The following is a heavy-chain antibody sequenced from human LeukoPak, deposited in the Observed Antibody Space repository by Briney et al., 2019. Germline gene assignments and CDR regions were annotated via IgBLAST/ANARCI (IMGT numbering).Heavy chain of an antibody. CDR2: INASNGNT. V-gene: IGHV1-3*01. Sequence: GASVKVSCKTSGYTFTSYVIHWVRQAPGQRLEWMRWINASNGNTEYSQKFQGRVTIARDTSASTAYMELSSLRSEDTAVYYRARNHFYGSRTYNYFDYWGQGTLVTVSS. CDR1: GYTFTSYV. CDR3: ARNHFYGSRTYNYFDY. D-gene: IGHD3-10*01. J-gene: IGHJ4*02.